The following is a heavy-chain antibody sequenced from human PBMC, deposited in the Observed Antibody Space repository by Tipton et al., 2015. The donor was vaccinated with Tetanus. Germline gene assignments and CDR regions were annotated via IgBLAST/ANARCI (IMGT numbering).Heavy chain of an antibody. D-gene: IGHD6-13*01. CDR2: TQFSGGT. CDR1: GVSVMSGEYF. J-gene: IGHJ4*02. V-gene: IGHV4-31*03. Sequence: TLSLTCTVSGVSVMSGEYFWSWVRHLPGKGLEAIGNTQFSGGTYYDPSLKSRATISIDMSKNQFSLKLTSVTAADTAVYFCARDSSSWGRNWGQGTLVTVSS. CDR3: ARDSSSWGRN.